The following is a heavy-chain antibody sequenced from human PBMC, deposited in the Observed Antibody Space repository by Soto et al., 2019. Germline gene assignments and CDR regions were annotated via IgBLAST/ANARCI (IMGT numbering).Heavy chain of an antibody. Sequence: QVQLVQSGAEVKKPGASVKVSCKASGYTFTSYDINWVRQATGQGLEWMGWMNPTSGNTGYAQKFQGRVTMTRNTSISTAYMELSSLRSEDTAVYYCARAPSSSPWGWGHYYGMDVWGQGTTVTVSS. CDR2: MNPTSGNT. D-gene: IGHD6-6*01. CDR1: GYTFTSYD. V-gene: IGHV1-8*01. CDR3: ARAPSSSPWGWGHYYGMDV. J-gene: IGHJ6*02.